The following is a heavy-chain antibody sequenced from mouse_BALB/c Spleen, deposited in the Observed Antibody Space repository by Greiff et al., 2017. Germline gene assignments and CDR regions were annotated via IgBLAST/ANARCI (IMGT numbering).Heavy chain of an antibody. J-gene: IGHJ4*01. D-gene: IGHD1-1*01. CDR1: GYSFTSYW. Sequence: QVQLKQSGPQLVRPGASVKISCKASGYSFTSYWMHWVKQRPGQGLEWIGMIDPSDSETRLNQKFKDKATLTVDKSSSTAYMQLSSPTSEDSAVYYCARGGYYYGSSPYAMDYWGQGTSVTVSS. CDR2: IDPSDSET. CDR3: ARGGYYYGSSPYAMDY. V-gene: IGHV1S126*01.